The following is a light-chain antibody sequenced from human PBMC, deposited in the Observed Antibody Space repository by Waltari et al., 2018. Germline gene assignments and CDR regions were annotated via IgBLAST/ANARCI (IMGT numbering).Light chain of an antibody. V-gene: IGKV4-1*01. CDR1: QSVLYNSNNKNY. CDR2: WAS. Sequence: DIVMTQSPDSLAVSLGERATINCKSSQSVLYNSNNKNYLAWFQQKPGQPPKLLPYWASTRESGVPARFSGSGSGTDFTLTISSLQAEDVAVYYCQQYYSAPRTFGQGTKVEIK. J-gene: IGKJ1*01. CDR3: QQYYSAPRT.